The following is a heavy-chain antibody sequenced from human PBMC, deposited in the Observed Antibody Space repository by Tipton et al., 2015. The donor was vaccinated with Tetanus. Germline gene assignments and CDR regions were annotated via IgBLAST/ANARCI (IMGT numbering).Heavy chain of an antibody. CDR1: GGSISSGGYY. V-gene: IGHV4-31*03. Sequence: TLSLTCTVSGGSISSGGYYWSWIRQHPGKGLEWIGYIYYSGSTYYNPSLKSRVTISLDTSKNQFSLKLSSVTAADTAVYYCARESAPAIFGVLTTGRDAFDIWGQGTMVTVSS. CDR3: ARESAPAIFGVLTTGRDAFDI. D-gene: IGHD3-3*01. J-gene: IGHJ3*02. CDR2: IYYSGST.